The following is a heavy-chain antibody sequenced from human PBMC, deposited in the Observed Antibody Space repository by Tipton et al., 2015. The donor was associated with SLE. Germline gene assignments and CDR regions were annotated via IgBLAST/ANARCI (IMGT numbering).Heavy chain of an antibody. V-gene: IGHV4-39*06. Sequence: TLSLTCTVSGGSIRSSNYYWSWIRQPPGKGLEWIGEINHSGSTNYNPSLKSRVTISVDTSKNQFPLKLSSVTAADTAVYYCARNYYDSSPIPLWGYWGQGTLVTVSS. CDR2: INHSGST. D-gene: IGHD3-22*01. CDR3: ARNYYDSSPIPLWGY. CDR1: GGSIRSSNYY. J-gene: IGHJ4*02.